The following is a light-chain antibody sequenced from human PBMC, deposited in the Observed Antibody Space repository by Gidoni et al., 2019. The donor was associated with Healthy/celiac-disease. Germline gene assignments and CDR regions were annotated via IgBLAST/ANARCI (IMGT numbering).Light chain of an antibody. J-gene: IGKJ4*01. CDR1: QGVSSY. CDR3: QRRSNWPRT. CDR2: DAS. Sequence: EIVLTQSPATLSMSPGERATLSCRASQGVSSYLAWYHQKPGQAPTLLIYDASNRATGIPARFSGSGSGTDFTLTISSLEPEDFAVYYCQRRSNWPRTFXGXTKVXIK. V-gene: IGKV3-11*01.